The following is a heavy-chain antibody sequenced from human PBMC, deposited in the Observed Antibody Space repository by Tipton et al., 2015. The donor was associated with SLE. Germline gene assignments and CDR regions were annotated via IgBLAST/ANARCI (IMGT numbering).Heavy chain of an antibody. CDR2: INSDGSST. J-gene: IGHJ4*02. D-gene: IGHD3-3*01. Sequence: GSLRLSCAASGFTFSTYWMHWVRQAPGKGLVWVSRINSDGSSTIYTDSVKGRFTISRDNAKNTLYLQMNSLRAEDTAVFYCARGGGYYGFWSGYFDFWGQGTLVTVSS. V-gene: IGHV3-74*01. CDR3: ARGGGYYGFWSGYFDF. CDR1: GFTFSTYW.